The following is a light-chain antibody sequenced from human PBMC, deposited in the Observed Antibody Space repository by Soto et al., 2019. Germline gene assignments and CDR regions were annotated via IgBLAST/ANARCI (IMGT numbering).Light chain of an antibody. CDR3: QQLNIYPLT. Sequence: DIQLTQCPSFLSASHGDRGTITWRASQGIHIHLAWYQQKPGKAPKLLIDSASTLQSGVPSRFSGSGYGTEFTLTINSLQTEDFATYYCQQLNIYPLTFGPGTKVDIK. CDR1: QGIHIH. CDR2: SAS. V-gene: IGKV1-9*01. J-gene: IGKJ3*01.